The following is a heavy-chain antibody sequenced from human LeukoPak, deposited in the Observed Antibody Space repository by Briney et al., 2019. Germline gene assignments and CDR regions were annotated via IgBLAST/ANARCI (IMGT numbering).Heavy chain of an antibody. J-gene: IGHJ4*02. Sequence: SETLSLTCTVSGGSISSYYWSWIRQPPGKGLEWIGYIYYSGSTNYNPSLKSRVTISVDTSKNQFSLKLSSVTAADTAVYYCARHFTVAAHFDYWGQGTLVTVPS. CDR1: GGSISSYY. D-gene: IGHD6-13*01. CDR2: IYYSGST. V-gene: IGHV4-59*08. CDR3: ARHFTVAAHFDY.